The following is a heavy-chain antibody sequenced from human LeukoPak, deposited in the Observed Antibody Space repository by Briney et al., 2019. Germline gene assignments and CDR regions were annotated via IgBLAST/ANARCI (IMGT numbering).Heavy chain of an antibody. J-gene: IGHJ3*02. D-gene: IGHD3/OR15-3a*01. Sequence: GGSLRLSCAASGFTFSTYSMNWVRQTPGKGLEWISYISSSGSTIYYADSVKGRFTIFRDKAKNSLYLQMNSLRGEDTAVYYCARDMLFRWHWLAPGAFDIWGQGTMVIVSS. CDR2: ISSSGSTI. V-gene: IGHV3-48*01. CDR3: ARDMLFRWHWLAPGAFDI. CDR1: GFTFSTYS.